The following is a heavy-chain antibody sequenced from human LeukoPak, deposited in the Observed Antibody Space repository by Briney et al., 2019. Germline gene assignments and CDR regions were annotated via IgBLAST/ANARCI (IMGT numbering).Heavy chain of an antibody. CDR2: INPSGGRT. D-gene: IGHD3-22*01. J-gene: IGHJ4*02. Sequence: ASVKVSCKASGYSFTSYYIHWVRQAPGQGLEWMGIINPSGGRTTYAQKFQGRVTMTRDTSTSTLYMELSSLGSDDTAVYYCTRGLGSGGYYIWGQGTLATVSS. V-gene: IGHV1-46*03. CDR3: TRGLGSGGYYI. CDR1: GYSFTSYY.